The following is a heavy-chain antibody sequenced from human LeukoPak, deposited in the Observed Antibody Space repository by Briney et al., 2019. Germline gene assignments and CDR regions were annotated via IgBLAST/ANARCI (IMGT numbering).Heavy chain of an antibody. V-gene: IGHV3-64*04. D-gene: IGHD6-19*01. J-gene: IGHJ6*03. CDR3: AKVYGSSGWESYYYYYMDV. CDR1: GFTFSSYA. CDR2: ISTNGGST. Sequence: GGSLRLSCAASGFTFSSYAMHWVRQAPGKGLEYVSAISTNGGSTYYAKSVKGRFTISRDNSKNTLYLQMNSLRAEDTAVYYCAKVYGSSGWESYYYYYMDVWGKGTTVTISS.